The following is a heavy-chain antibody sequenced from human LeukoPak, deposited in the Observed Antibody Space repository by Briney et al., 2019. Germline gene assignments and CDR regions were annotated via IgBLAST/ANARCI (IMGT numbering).Heavy chain of an antibody. Sequence: GASVKVSCKASGYTFTSYAMHWVRQAPGQRLEWMGWINAGNGNTKYSQKFQGRVTITRDTSASTAYMELSSLGSEDTAVYYCARDSEILTKWLLLNFDYWGQGTLVTVSS. J-gene: IGHJ4*02. CDR2: INAGNGNT. CDR1: GYTFTSYA. CDR3: ARDSEILTKWLLLNFDY. D-gene: IGHD4-23*01. V-gene: IGHV1-3*01.